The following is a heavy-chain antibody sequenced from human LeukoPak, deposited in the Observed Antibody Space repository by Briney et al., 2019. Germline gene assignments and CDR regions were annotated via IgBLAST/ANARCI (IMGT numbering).Heavy chain of an antibody. D-gene: IGHD3-10*01. CDR1: GFTFSSYE. J-gene: IGHJ4*02. CDR3: ARGPFASGSYSLYGYGSVFDY. Sequence: GGSLRLSCAASGFTFSSYEMNWVRQAPGKGLEWVSYISSSGSTIYYADSVKGRFTISRDNAKNSLYLQMNSLRAEDTAVYYCARGPFASGSYSLYGYGSVFDYWGQGTLVTVSS. V-gene: IGHV3-48*03. CDR2: ISSSGSTI.